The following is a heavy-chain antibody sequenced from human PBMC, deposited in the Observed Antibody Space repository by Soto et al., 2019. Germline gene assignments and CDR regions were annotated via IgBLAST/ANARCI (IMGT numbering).Heavy chain of an antibody. CDR2: ISGGGDGA. CDR3: AKTGPGSLTTYWSGYGCHYAFDM. D-gene: IGHD3-3*01. V-gene: IGHV3-23*01. CDR1: GFTFSSYA. Sequence: EVHLLESGGGLVQPGGSLRLSCAASGFTFSSYAITWVRQAPGKGLEWVSTISGGGDGAFYADSVKGHFTISRDNSNNTVYLEMNSLRAEDTAIYYCAKTGPGSLTTYWSGYGCHYAFDMWGDGTMGTVSS. J-gene: IGHJ3*02.